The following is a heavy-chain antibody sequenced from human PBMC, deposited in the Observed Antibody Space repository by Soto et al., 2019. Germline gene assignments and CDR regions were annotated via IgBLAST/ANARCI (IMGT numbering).Heavy chain of an antibody. CDR1: GFSFISYA. J-gene: IGHJ4*02. CDR3: AREHDDWSAYSFDF. V-gene: IGHV1-3*01. D-gene: IGHD3-3*01. Sequence: ASVKVSCKSSGFSFISYAIHWVRQAPGQRLEWMGWINVATGNTKYSQHSQGRATITRDTSASTAYMELNGLTSDDTAIYSCAREHDDWSAYSFDFWGQGTLVTVSS. CDR2: INVATGNT.